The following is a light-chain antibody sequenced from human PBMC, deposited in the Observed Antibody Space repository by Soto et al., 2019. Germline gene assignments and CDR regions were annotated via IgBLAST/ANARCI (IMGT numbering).Light chain of an antibody. CDR2: GAS. J-gene: IGKJ2*01. Sequence: ETVMTQSPATLSVSPGERATLSRRASQSVSNYLAWYQRKPGQAPRLLIYGASTRATGVPARFTGSGSGTEFTLTISSLQSEDFAIYYCQQYIDWPPYTFGQGTKLEIK. V-gene: IGKV3-15*01. CDR3: QQYIDWPPYT. CDR1: QSVSNY.